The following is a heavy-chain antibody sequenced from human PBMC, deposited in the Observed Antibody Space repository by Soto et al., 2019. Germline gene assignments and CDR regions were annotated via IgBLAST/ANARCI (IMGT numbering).Heavy chain of an antibody. Sequence: PSETLSLTCTVSGGSISGHYWIRIRQSPGRGLEWIGYIFYTGSTNYNPSLKSRVTLSVDTSKNQFSLRLSSVTAADTAVYYCARVGSSGWSPDYWGQGTLVPVSS. V-gene: IGHV4-59*11. CDR2: IFYTGST. CDR3: ARVGSSGWSPDY. J-gene: IGHJ4*02. D-gene: IGHD6-19*01. CDR1: GGSISGHY.